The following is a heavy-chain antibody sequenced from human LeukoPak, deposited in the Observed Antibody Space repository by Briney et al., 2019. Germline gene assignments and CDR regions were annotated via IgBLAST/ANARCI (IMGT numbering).Heavy chain of an antibody. CDR2: INPNSGGT. Sequence: ASVKVSCKASGYTFTGYYMHWVRQAPGQGLEWMGWINPNSGGTNYAQKFQGRVTMTRDTSISTAYVELSRLRSDDTAVYYCARGGGELLRRYYYYYYMDVWGKGTTVTVSS. J-gene: IGHJ6*03. CDR1: GYTFTGYY. CDR3: ARGGGELLRRYYYYYYMDV. V-gene: IGHV1-2*02. D-gene: IGHD1-26*01.